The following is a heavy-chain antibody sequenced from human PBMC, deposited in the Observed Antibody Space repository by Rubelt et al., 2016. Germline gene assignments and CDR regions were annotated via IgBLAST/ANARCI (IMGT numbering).Heavy chain of an antibody. V-gene: IGHV1-2*02. CDR1: GYTFAGHY. J-gene: IGHJ4*02. CDR2: INPNSGGT. CDR3: ARDGGVGSSGYYYFDQ. D-gene: IGHD3-22*01. Sequence: GQLVQSGAEVKKPGASVNVSCKASGYTFAGHYMHWVRQAPGQGLEWVGWINPNSGGTNYAQKFQGRVTMTRDTSIKTAYMELNRLRSDATAVYYCARDGGVGSSGYYYFDQWGQGTLVTVSS.